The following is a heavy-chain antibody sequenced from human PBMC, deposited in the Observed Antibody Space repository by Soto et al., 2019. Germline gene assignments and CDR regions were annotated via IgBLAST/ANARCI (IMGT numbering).Heavy chain of an antibody. CDR2: IYYSGST. CDR1: GGSISSYY. D-gene: IGHD3-16*02. J-gene: IGHJ5*02. CDR3: ARTAQYDYVWGSYRSNWFDP. Sequence: SETLSLTCTVSGGSISSYYWSWIRQPPGKGLEWIGYIYYSGSTNYNPSLKSRVTISVDRSKNQFSLKLSSVTAADTAVYYCARTAQYDYVWGSYRSNWFDPWGQGTLVTVSS. V-gene: IGHV4-59*12.